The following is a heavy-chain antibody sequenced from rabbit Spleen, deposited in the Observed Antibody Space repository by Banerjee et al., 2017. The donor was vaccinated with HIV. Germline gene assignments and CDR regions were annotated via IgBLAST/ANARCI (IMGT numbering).Heavy chain of an antibody. Sequence: EESGGDLVQPEGSLTLTCKASGLDFSSSYWIYWVRQAPGKGLEWIAGIYTGDGSTYYASWVNGRFTISKTSSTTVTLQMTSLTAADTATYFCVRSSAWAFNLWGPGTLVTVS. CDR3: VRSSAWAFNL. V-gene: IGHV1S45*01. D-gene: IGHD4-1*01. J-gene: IGHJ4*01. CDR2: IYTGDGST. CDR1: GLDFSSSYW.